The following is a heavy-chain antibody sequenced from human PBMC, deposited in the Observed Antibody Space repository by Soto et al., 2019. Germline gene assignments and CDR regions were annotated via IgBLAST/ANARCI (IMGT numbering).Heavy chain of an antibody. CDR2: ISGSGDSA. J-gene: IGHJ4*02. V-gene: IGHV3-23*01. D-gene: IGHD6-25*01. CDR3: AKERSDHRIAAAAIDY. CDR1: GFTFSIYA. Sequence: PGGSLRLSFAASGFTFSIYAMSWVRQAPGKGLEWVSSISGSGDSAYYADSVKGRFTISRDNSKNTLYLQINSLRAEDTAVYYCAKERSDHRIAAAAIDYWGQGA.